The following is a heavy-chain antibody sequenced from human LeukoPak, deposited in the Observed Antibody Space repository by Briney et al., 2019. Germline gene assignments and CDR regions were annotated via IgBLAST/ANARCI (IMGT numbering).Heavy chain of an antibody. J-gene: IGHJ6*02. D-gene: IGHD2-15*01. CDR3: AKGYCSGGSCWDYYYYAMDV. V-gene: IGHV3-53*01. Sequence: PGGSLRLSCAASGFTVSSSYMSWVRQAPGKGLEWVSFIYSGGSTYYADSVKGRFTISRDNTKNTLYLQMNSLRAEDTAVYYCAKGYCSGGSCWDYYYYAMDVWGQGTTVTVSS. CDR1: GFTVSSSY. CDR2: IYSGGST.